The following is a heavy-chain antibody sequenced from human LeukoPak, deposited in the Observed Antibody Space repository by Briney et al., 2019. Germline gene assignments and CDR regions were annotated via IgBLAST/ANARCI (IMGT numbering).Heavy chain of an antibody. Sequence: EASVKVSCKASGGTFSSYAISWVRQAPGQGLEWMGGIIPIFGTANYAQKFQGRVTITTDESTSTAYMELSSLRSEDTAVYYCARERGDYTVFDYWGQGTLVTVSS. CDR2: IIPIFGTA. V-gene: IGHV1-69*05. D-gene: IGHD2-2*02. CDR1: GGTFSSYA. CDR3: ARERGDYTVFDY. J-gene: IGHJ4*02.